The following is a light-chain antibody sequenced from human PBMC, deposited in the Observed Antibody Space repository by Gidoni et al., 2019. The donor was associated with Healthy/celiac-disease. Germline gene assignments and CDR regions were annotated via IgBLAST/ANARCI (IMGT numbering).Light chain of an antibody. Sequence: DIVMTQSQDSLAVSLGERATINCKSSQSVLYSSNNKNYLAWYQQKTGQPPKLIIYLASTRESGVPDRFSGSGSWTDFTLTISSLQAEDVAVYYCQQYYSPPSSFGPGTKVDIK. J-gene: IGKJ3*01. V-gene: IGKV4-1*01. CDR1: QSVLYSSNNKNY. CDR3: QQYYSPPSS. CDR2: LAS.